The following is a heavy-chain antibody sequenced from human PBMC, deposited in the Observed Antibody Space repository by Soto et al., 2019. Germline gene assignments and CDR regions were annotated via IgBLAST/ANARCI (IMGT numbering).Heavy chain of an antibody. J-gene: IGHJ4*02. CDR2: IDLDIGDT. V-gene: IGHV1-2*02. Sequence: QVQMVQSGAEVKKPGASVKVSCKASVHTFTGHHMHWVRQAPGQGLEWMGLIDLDIGDTKYAQTFQGRITSTSDTSITTAYMELRGLRSDDTVVYYCGLEPTGTGGFDYWGQGTLVTVS. CDR1: VHTFTGHH. CDR3: GLEPTGTGGFDY. D-gene: IGHD7-27*01.